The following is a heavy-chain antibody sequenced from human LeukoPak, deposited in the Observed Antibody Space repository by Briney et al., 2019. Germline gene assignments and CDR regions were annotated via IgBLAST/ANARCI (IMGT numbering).Heavy chain of an antibody. CDR2: ISYDGRKT. V-gene: IGHV3-30*04. CDR1: GFTINVYT. J-gene: IGHJ5*02. CDR3: ARDWGIDT. Sequence: PGGSLRLSCAASGFTINVYTMVWVPQAPGKGPEWVAVISYDGRKTYYGDSVEGRFTISRDNSKNTLWLQMNSLRVEDTAIYYCARDWGIDTWGQGTLVTVSS. D-gene: IGHD3-16*01.